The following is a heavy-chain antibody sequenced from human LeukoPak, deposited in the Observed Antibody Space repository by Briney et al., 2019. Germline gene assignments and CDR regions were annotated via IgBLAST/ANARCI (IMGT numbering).Heavy chain of an antibody. V-gene: IGHV4-39*07. CDR3: VRGDKWQASRTSGPRGIFPH. Sequence: SGTLSLTCTVTGDSVSSNNYYWGWSRQPPGKGLDWSGSIHYTGTTYYNPSLKSRVTMSVDTSKNQFSLTLSTVTAADTAVYYCVRGDKWQASRTSGPRGIFPHWGQGTLVTVSS. CDR2: IHYTGTT. CDR1: GDSVSSNNYY. D-gene: IGHD1-1*01. J-gene: IGHJ1*01.